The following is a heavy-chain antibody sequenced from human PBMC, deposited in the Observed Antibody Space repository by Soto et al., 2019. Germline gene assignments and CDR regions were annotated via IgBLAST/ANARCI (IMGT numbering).Heavy chain of an antibody. CDR1: GGSISSGGYS. Sequence: QLQLQESGSGLVKPSQTLSLTCAASGGSISSGGYSWSWLRQPPGKGLECIGYIYHSGSTYYNPSRKSRVTISVDRSKNQFSLKLSSVTAADSSVDYCARGRPLLWWSQGTRVTVSS. D-gene: IGHD2-21*01. J-gene: IGHJ4*02. CDR3: ARGRPLLW. CDR2: IYHSGST. V-gene: IGHV4-30-2*01.